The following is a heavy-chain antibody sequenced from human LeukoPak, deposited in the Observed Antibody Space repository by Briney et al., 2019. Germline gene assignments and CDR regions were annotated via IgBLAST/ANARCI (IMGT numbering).Heavy chain of an antibody. CDR1: GVIFSSYA. J-gene: IGHJ4*02. CDR2: ISGSGGSR. CDR3: ARGARYFDWLQGDY. D-gene: IGHD3-9*01. Sequence: GGSLRLSCAASGVIFSSYAMSWVRQAPGRGPEWVSVISGSGGSRYYADSVKGRFTISRDNSKNTLYLQMNSLRAEDTALYHCARGARYFDWLQGDYWGQGTLVTVSS. V-gene: IGHV3-23*01.